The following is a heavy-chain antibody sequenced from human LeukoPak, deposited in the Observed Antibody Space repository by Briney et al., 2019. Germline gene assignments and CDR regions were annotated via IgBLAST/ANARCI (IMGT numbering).Heavy chain of an antibody. CDR3: ARNKEGKSLDY. CDR1: GYTFTSYD. Sequence: ASVKVSCKASGYTFTSYDINWVRQATGQGLEWMGWISAYNGNTDYAQKLQGRVTMTTDTSTSTAYMELRRLRSDDTAVYYCARNKEGKSLDYWGQGTLVTVSS. CDR2: ISAYNGNT. J-gene: IGHJ4*02. V-gene: IGHV1-18*01.